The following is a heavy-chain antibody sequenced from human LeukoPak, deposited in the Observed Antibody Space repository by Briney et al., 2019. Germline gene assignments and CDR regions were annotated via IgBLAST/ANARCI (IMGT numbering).Heavy chain of an antibody. D-gene: IGHD3-22*01. V-gene: IGHV1-69*13. Sequence: SVKLSCKASGGTFSSYAISWVRQPPGQGLEWMGGNIPIFGTANYAQKFQGRVSITADESTSTAYMELSSLRSEDTAVYYCARQYYYDSSGYYYLVDCWGEGSLVTVSS. CDR2: NIPIFGTA. J-gene: IGHJ4*02. CDR1: GGTFSSYA. CDR3: ARQYYYDSSGYYYLVDC.